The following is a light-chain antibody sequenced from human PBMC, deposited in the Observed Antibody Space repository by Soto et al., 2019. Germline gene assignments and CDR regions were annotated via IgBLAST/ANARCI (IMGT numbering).Light chain of an antibody. CDR1: QSVNSD. V-gene: IGKV3-15*01. CDR3: QQHNNWPQ. Sequence: EIVMTQSPATLSVSPGERATLSCRPSQSVNSDLAWYQQKPGQAPRLLIYDASTRATGIPARFSGSGSGTEFTLTISSLQSEDFAVYYCQQHNNWPQFGQGTKVDIK. J-gene: IGKJ1*01. CDR2: DAS.